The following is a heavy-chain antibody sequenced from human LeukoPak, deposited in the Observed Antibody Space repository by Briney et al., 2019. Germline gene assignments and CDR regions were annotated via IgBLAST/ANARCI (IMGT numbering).Heavy chain of an antibody. J-gene: IGHJ5*02. CDR2: IGAGGTFT. Sequence: PGGSLRLSCTASGFTFSSYAMNWVRQAPGKGLEWVSGIGAGGTFTYYADSVKGRFTISRDNSRNTLYLQMNSLRADDTAVYYCAKGGFCSAGSCYGGFDPWGQGGLVGVSS. D-gene: IGHD2-15*01. V-gene: IGHV3-23*01. CDR3: AKGGFCSAGSCYGGFDP. CDR1: GFTFSSYA.